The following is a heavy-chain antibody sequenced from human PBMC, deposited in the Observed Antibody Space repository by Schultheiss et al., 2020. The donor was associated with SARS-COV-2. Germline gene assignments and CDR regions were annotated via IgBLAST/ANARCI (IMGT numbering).Heavy chain of an antibody. CDR2: IYYSGST. V-gene: IGHV4-31*03. CDR3: ARTIAAREVDY. D-gene: IGHD6-6*01. CDR1: GGSISSEGYY. Sequence: SETLSLTCTVSGGSISSEGYYWNWIRQHPGKGLEWIGYIYYSGSTYYNPSLKSRVTISVDTSKNQFSLKLSSVTAADTAVYYCARTIAAREVDYWGQGTLVTVSS. J-gene: IGHJ4*02.